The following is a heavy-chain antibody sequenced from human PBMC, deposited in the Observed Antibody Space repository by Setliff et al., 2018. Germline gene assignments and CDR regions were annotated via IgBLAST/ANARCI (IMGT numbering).Heavy chain of an antibody. J-gene: IGHJ6*03. Sequence: GASVKVSCKTSGFRFTNFGISWVRQAPGQGLEWLGGTIPNFGTTNYAQEFQGRVTIITDESTSTAYMELSSLRFEDTAVYYCAREGVDTRSSTDYRYYMDVWGKGTTVTVSS. V-gene: IGHV1-69*05. CDR3: AREGVDTRSSTDYRYYMDV. CDR1: GFRFTNFG. CDR2: TIPNFGTT. D-gene: IGHD5-18*01.